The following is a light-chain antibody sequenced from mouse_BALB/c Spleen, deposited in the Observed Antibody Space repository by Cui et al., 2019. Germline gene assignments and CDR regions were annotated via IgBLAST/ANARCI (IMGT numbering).Light chain of an antibody. CDR3: QQLVEYPLT. J-gene: IGKJ5*01. CDR2: LMS. CDR1: KSLLYKDGKTY. V-gene: IGKV2-112*01. Sequence: VIIQDELSNPATPGGSVSMSCRSSKSLLYKDGKTYLNWFLQRPGQSPQLLIYLMSTRASGVSDRFSVSGSGTDFTLEIRRVKAEDVGVYYCQQLVEYPLTFGAGTKLELK.